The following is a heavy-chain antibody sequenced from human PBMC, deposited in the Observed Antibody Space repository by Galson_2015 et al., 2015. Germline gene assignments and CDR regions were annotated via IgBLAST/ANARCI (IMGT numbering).Heavy chain of an antibody. V-gene: IGHV4-61*02. D-gene: IGHD6-13*01. J-gene: IGHJ3*02. CDR3: ARNLIAAAGDAFDT. Sequence: TLSLTCTVSGDSIGSGSYYWSWLWQPAGKGLEWIGRISGSGTTAYNPSLKSRSTLSVDTSKNHFSLNLRSVTATDTAVYFCARNLIAAAGDAFDTWGQGTMVTVSS. CDR2: ISGSGTT. CDR1: GDSIGSGSYY.